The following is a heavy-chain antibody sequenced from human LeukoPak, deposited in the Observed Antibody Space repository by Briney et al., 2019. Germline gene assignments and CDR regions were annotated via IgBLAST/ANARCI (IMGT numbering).Heavy chain of an antibody. Sequence: GGSLRLSCAASGFTFSSYAMHWVRQAPGKGLGWVAVISYDGSNKYYADSVKGRFTISRDNSKNTLYLQMNSLRAEDTAVYYCARADDYTSAPYYYYYGMDVWGQGTTVTVSS. D-gene: IGHD4-4*01. J-gene: IGHJ6*02. V-gene: IGHV3-30-3*01. CDR3: ARADDYTSAPYYYYYGMDV. CDR1: GFTFSSYA. CDR2: ISYDGSNK.